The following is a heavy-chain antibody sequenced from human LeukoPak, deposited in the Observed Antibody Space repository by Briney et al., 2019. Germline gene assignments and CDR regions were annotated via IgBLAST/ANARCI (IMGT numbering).Heavy chain of an antibody. D-gene: IGHD1-1*01. Sequence: GGSLRLSCAASGFNLNSYMLNWVRQAPGKGLEWVSSISSTGSYICYADSVKGRFTISRDNPGNVVYLQMDSLRAEDTAVYYCTRVAQSGPTGWFDPWGQGTLVTVSS. CDR1: GFNLNSYM. J-gene: IGHJ5*02. CDR3: TRVAQSGPTGWFDP. V-gene: IGHV3-21*01. CDR2: ISSTGSYI.